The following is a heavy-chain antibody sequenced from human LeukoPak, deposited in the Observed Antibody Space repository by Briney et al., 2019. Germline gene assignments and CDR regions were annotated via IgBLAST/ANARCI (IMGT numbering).Heavy chain of an antibody. CDR3: ARGVVVGATKSFGY. D-gene: IGHD1-26*01. CDR2: IYHSGST. CDR1: GGSISSGGYS. J-gene: IGHJ4*02. Sequence: PSETLSLTCAVSGGSISSGGYSWSRLRQPPGKGLEWIGYIYHSGSTYYNPSLKSRVTISVDRSKNQFSLKLSSVTAADTAVYYCARGVVVGATKSFGYWGQGTLVTVSS. V-gene: IGHV4-30-2*01.